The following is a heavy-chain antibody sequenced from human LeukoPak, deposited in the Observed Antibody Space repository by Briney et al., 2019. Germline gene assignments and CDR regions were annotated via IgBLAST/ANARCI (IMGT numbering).Heavy chain of an antibody. D-gene: IGHD3-3*01. Sequence: QSGGSLRLSCAGSGFTFSSHWIGWVRQAPGKGLEWVAHINQDGSQKYYVDSVEGRFAISRDNAKNSLYLQMNSLRAEDTAIYYCARWRSQQPEFDLWGQGTLATISS. CDR1: GFTFSSHW. CDR2: INQDGSQK. CDR3: ARWRSQQPEFDL. J-gene: IGHJ4*02. V-gene: IGHV3-7*01.